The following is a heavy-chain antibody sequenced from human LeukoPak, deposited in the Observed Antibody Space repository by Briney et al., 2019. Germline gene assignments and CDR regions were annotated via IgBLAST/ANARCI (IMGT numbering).Heavy chain of an antibody. CDR1: GFXLSKYA. CDR3: ARVLGIVGG. D-gene: IGHD1-26*01. CDR2: ISYDGSNM. Sequence: PGGSLRLSCGASGFXLSKYAMHWVRQAPGKGLEWVALISYDGSNMYYADTVKGRFTISRDNSKNTLYLQMNSLRVEDTAVYYCARVLGIVGGWGQGTLVTVSS. V-gene: IGHV3-30-3*01. J-gene: IGHJ4*02.